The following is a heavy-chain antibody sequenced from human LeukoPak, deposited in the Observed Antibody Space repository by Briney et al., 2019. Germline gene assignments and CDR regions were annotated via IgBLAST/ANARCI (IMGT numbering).Heavy chain of an antibody. Sequence: QPGGSLRLSCAASGFTFSNYWMTWVRQAPGKGLERVAQIKHDGSEHYYVDSVKGRFTISRDNSKNTLYLQMNSLRAEDTAVYYCARGLTDYDSFHPLLYYFDYWGQGTLVTVSS. CDR3: ARGLTDYDSFHPLLYYFDY. CDR1: GFTFSNYW. CDR2: IKHDGSEH. J-gene: IGHJ4*02. V-gene: IGHV3-7*01. D-gene: IGHD3-22*01.